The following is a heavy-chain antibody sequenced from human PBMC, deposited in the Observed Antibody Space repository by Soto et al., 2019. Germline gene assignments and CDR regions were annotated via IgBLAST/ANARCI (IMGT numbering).Heavy chain of an antibody. CDR3: ARRNYYDSSGYYGVDY. V-gene: IGHV3-53*01. J-gene: IGHJ4*02. CDR1: AFTFNNSA. D-gene: IGHD3-22*01. CDR2: IYSGGST. Sequence: GGSLRLSCAASAFTFNNSAMSWVRQAPGKGLEWVSVIYSGGSTYYADSVKGRFTISSDNSKNTLYLQMNSLRAEDTAVYYCARRNYYDSSGYYGVDYWGQGTLVTVSS.